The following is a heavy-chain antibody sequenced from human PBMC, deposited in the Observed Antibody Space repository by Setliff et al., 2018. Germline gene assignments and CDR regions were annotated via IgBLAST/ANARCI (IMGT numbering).Heavy chain of an antibody. D-gene: IGHD3-22*01. Sequence: WASVKVSCKASGYTFTSYYMHWVRQAPGQGLEWMGIINPSGGSTSYAQKFQGRVTMTRDTSTSTVHMELSSLRSEDTAVYYCARDPNYYDSSGQLLGDAFDIWGQGTMVT. V-gene: IGHV1-46*01. CDR2: INPSGGST. J-gene: IGHJ3*02. CDR3: ARDPNYYDSSGQLLGDAFDI. CDR1: GYTFTSYY.